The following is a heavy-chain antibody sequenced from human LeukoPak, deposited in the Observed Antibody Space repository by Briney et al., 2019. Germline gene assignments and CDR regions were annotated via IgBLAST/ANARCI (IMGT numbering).Heavy chain of an antibody. J-gene: IGHJ6*03. Sequence: GGSLRLSCAASGFTFSSYWMSWVRQAPGKGLEWVANIKQDGSEKYYVDSVKGRFTISRDNAKNSLYLQTNSLRAEDTAVYYCARRFLEWLLYRYYYYYMDVWGKGTTVTVSS. CDR3: ARRFLEWLLYRYYYYYMDV. CDR1: GFTFSSYW. D-gene: IGHD3-3*01. CDR2: IKQDGSEK. V-gene: IGHV3-7*01.